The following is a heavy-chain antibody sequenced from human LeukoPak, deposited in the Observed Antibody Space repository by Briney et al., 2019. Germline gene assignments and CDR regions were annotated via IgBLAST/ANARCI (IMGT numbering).Heavy chain of an antibody. CDR3: ATLLSYCGGDCYTGDFDY. Sequence: PGGSLRLSCAASGFTFSSYAMSWVRQAPGKGLEWVSAISGSGGSTYYADSVKGRFTISRDNSKNTLYLQMNSLRAEDTAVYYCATLLSYCGGDCYTGDFDYWGQGTLVTVSS. J-gene: IGHJ4*02. D-gene: IGHD2-21*01. CDR2: ISGSGGST. V-gene: IGHV3-23*01. CDR1: GFTFSSYA.